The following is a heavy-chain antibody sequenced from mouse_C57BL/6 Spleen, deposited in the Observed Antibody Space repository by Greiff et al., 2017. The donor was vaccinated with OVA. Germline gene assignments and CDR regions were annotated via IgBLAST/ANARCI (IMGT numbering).Heavy chain of an antibody. V-gene: IGHV1-53*01. D-gene: IGHD2-1*01. J-gene: IGHJ3*01. CDR2: INPSNGGT. CDR1: GYTFTSYW. Sequence: VQLQQSGTELVKPGASVKLSCKASGYTFTSYWMHWVKQRPGQGLEWIGNINPSNGGTNYNEKFKSKATLTVDKSSSTAYMQLSSLTSEDSAVYYCARSKEGNYPFAYWGQGTLVTVSA. CDR3: ARSKEGNYPFAY.